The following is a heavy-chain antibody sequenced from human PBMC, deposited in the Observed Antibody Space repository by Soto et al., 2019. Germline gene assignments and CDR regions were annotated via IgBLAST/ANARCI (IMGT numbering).Heavy chain of an antibody. J-gene: IGHJ4*02. CDR1: GGSISIRGYN. CDR2: IYASGST. D-gene: IGHD3-10*01. V-gene: IGHV4-31*03. CDR3: ARDQYYFFYY. Sequence: QVQLQESGPGLVKPSQTLSLTCTVSGGSISIRGYNWSWIRQHPGKGLEWIVYIYASGSTNYNPTVKSRVNISVDTSKNQCSLKLSSVSASDTVVYYCARDQYYFFYYWGQGTLVTVFS.